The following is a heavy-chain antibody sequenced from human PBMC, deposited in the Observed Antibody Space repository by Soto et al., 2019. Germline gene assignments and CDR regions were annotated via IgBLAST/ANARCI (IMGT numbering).Heavy chain of an antibody. CDR3: ARAGNGEDNYYYGMDV. Sequence: SVKVSCKASGGTFSSYAISWVRQAPGQGLEWMGGIIPIFGTANYAQKFQGRVTITADESTSTAYMELSSLRSEDTAVYYCARAGNGEDNYYYGMDVWGQGTTVTVSS. D-gene: IGHD3-10*01. CDR1: GGTFSSYA. V-gene: IGHV1-69*13. J-gene: IGHJ6*02. CDR2: IIPIFGTA.